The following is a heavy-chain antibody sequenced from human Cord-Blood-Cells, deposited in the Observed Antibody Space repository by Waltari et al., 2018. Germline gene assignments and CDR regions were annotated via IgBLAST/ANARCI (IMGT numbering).Heavy chain of an antibody. V-gene: IGHV4-59*01. D-gene: IGHD2-15*01. Sequence: QVQLQESGPGLVKPSETLSLTCTVSGGSISSYYWSWHRPPPGKGLEWIGYIYYSGSTNYNPSLKSRVTISVDTSKNQFSLKLSSVTAADTAVYYCARGGIYCSGGSCYSWFDPWGQGTLVTVSS. CDR3: ARGGIYCSGGSCYSWFDP. CDR2: IYYSGST. CDR1: GGSISSYY. J-gene: IGHJ5*02.